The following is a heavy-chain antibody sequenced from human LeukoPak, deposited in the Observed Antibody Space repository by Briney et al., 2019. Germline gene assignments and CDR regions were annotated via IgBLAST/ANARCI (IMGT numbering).Heavy chain of an antibody. D-gene: IGHD3-22*01. CDR2: IYYSGST. CDR3: SCPYYYDSSGYAFDI. CDR1: GGSISSGGYY. V-gene: IGHV4-31*03. J-gene: IGHJ3*02. Sequence: PSETLSLTCTVSGGSISSGGYYWSWIRQHPGKGLEWIGYIYYSGSTYYNPSLKSRVTISVDTSKNQFSLKLSSVTAADTADYYCSCPYYYDSSGYAFDIWGQGTMVTVSS.